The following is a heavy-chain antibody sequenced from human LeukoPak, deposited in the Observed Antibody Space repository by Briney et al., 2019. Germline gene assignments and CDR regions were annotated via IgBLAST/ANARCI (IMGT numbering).Heavy chain of an antibody. Sequence: SETLSLTCTVSSGSMDGGLYYWTWIRQPAGKRLEWIGRISSSGGTTYNPSLRSRVTITLDTSKNNFSLKVTSVTAADTAVYYCARETKDIYSPSWGLYDTYYYIDAWGSGTTVTVAS. CDR2: ISSSGGT. D-gene: IGHD5/OR15-5a*01. CDR3: ARETKDIYSPSWGLYDTYYYIDA. J-gene: IGHJ6*03. V-gene: IGHV4-61*02. CDR1: SGSMDGGLYY.